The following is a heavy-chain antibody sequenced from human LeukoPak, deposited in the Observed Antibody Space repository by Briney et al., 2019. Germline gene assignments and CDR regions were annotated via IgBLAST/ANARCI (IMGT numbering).Heavy chain of an antibody. V-gene: IGHV4-4*07. Sequence: PSETLSLTCTVSGGSISSYYWSWIRQPAGKGLEWIGRIYTSGSTNYSPSLKSRVTMSVDTSKNQFSLKLSSVTAADTAVYYCARVGYSSDWCKIDYWGQGTLVTVSS. CDR3: ARVGYSSDWCKIDY. CDR1: GGSISSYY. J-gene: IGHJ4*02. D-gene: IGHD6-19*01. CDR2: IYTSGST.